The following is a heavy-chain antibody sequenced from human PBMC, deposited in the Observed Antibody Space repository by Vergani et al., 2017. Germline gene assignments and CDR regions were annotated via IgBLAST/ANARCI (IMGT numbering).Heavy chain of an antibody. V-gene: IGHV3-30*02. CDR1: GCTFSSYG. Sequence: QVQLVESGGGVVQPGGSLRLSCAASGCTFSSYGMHWVRQAPGKGLEWVAFIRYDGSNKYYADSVKGRFTISSDNSKNTLYLQMNSLRAEDTAVYYCAKEGYGDSFVHAFDIWGQGTMVTVSS. J-gene: IGHJ3*02. D-gene: IGHD4-17*01. CDR2: IRYDGSNK. CDR3: AKEGYGDSFVHAFDI.